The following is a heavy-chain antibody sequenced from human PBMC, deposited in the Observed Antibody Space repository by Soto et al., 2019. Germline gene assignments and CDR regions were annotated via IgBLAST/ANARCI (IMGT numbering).Heavy chain of an antibody. V-gene: IGHV4-39*01. Sequence: SETLSLTCSVSGDSIDSDKDYWGWIRQPPGKGLEWIGSIYFRGNTYYNPSLQTRVTISLDKSKSQFSLKLNSVTAADSAVYFCARLEGLATISYYFDFWGQGALVTVSS. CDR2: IYFRGNT. CDR3: ARLEGLATISYYFDF. D-gene: IGHD3-9*01. J-gene: IGHJ4*02. CDR1: GDSIDSDKDY.